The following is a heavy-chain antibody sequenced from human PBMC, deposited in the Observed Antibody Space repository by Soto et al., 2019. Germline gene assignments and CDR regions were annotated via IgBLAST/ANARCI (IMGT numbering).Heavy chain of an antibody. CDR3: AREEIQLGLYYFDY. CDR1: GGSISSYY. J-gene: IGHJ4*02. Sequence: SETLSLTCTVSGGSISSYYWSWIRQPPGKGLEWIGYIYYSGSTYYNPSLKSRVTISVDTSKNQFSLKLSSVTAADTAVYYCAREEIQLGLYYFDYWGQGTLVTVSS. D-gene: IGHD5-18*01. V-gene: IGHV4-59*12. CDR2: IYYSGST.